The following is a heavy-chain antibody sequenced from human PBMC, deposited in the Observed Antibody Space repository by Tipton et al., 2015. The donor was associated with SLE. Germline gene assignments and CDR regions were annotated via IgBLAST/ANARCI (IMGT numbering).Heavy chain of an antibody. V-gene: IGHV4-39*07. J-gene: IGHJ5*02. CDR2: IFHIGNT. D-gene: IGHD6-13*01. CDR1: GDSIRSSGYF. CDR3: ARHRTYSSSWDGYNWFDP. Sequence: LRLSCAVSGDSIRSSGYFWGWIRQPPGKGLEWIGSIFHIGNTYYNPSLKSRVTISVDTSKNQFSLKLSSVTAADTAVYYCARHRTYSSSWDGYNWFDPWGQGTLVTVSS.